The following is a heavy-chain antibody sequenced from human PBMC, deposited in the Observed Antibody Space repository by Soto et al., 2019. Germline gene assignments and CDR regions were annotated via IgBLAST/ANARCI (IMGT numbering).Heavy chain of an antibody. Sequence: EVQLVESGGGLVQPGGSLRLSCAASGFTFSSYSMNWVRQAPGKGLEWVSYISSSSSTIYYADSVKGRFTISRDNAKNSLYLQMNSLRAEDTAVYYCARHPKRIAESGWFDPWGQGTLVTVSS. CDR3: ARHPKRIAESGWFDP. J-gene: IGHJ5*02. CDR2: ISSSSSTI. D-gene: IGHD6-13*01. V-gene: IGHV3-48*01. CDR1: GFTFSSYS.